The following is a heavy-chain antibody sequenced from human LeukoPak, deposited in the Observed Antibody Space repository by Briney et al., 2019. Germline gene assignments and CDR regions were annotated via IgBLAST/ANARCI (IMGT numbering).Heavy chain of an antibody. Sequence: GGSLRLSCAASGFTFSSYSMNWVRQAPGKGLEWGSSISSSSSYIYYADSVKGRFTISRDNAKNSLYLQMNSLRAEDTAVYYCARALDSSGYGLPSYFDYWGQGTLVTVSS. CDR2: ISSSSSYI. CDR1: GFTFSSYS. V-gene: IGHV3-21*01. CDR3: ARALDSSGYGLPSYFDY. D-gene: IGHD3-22*01. J-gene: IGHJ4*02.